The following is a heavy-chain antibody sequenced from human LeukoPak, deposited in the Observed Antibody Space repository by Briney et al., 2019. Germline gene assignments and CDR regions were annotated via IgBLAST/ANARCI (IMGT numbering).Heavy chain of an antibody. Sequence: SETLSLTCTVSGDSISSYYWRWIRQPAGKGLEWIGRIYTSGTTNYNPSLKSRVTISVDKSKNQFSLKLSSVTAADTAVYYCARVKGRYCTNGVCPFDYWGQGTLVTVSS. J-gene: IGHJ4*02. CDR3: ARVKGRYCTNGVCPFDY. CDR1: GDSISSYY. D-gene: IGHD2-8*01. CDR2: IYTSGTT. V-gene: IGHV4-4*07.